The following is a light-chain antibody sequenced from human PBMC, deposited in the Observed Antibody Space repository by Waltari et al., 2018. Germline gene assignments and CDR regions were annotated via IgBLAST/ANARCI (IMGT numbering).Light chain of an antibody. CDR2: LNSDGSH. J-gene: IGLJ3*02. CDR3: QTWDTDIRV. Sequence: QLVLTQSPSASASLGASVKLTCTLSSGHSSYAIAWHQQQPEKGPRFLMKLNSDGSHSKGDGIPDRFSGSSSGTERYLTISSLQSEDEADYYCQTWDTDIRVFSGGTELTVL. V-gene: IGLV4-69*01. CDR1: SGHSSYA.